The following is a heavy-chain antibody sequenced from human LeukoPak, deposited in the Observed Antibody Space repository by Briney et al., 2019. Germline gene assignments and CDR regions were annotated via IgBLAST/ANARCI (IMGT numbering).Heavy chain of an antibody. D-gene: IGHD7-27*01. CDR2: IKQDGSEK. CDR3: AKGGDPLFDY. Sequence: GGSLRPSCAASGFTFSSYWMSWVRQAPGKGLEWVANIKQDGSEKYYVDSVKGRFTISRDNSKNTLYLQMNSLRAEDTAVYYCAKGGDPLFDYWGQGTLVTVSS. CDR1: GFTFSSYW. J-gene: IGHJ4*02. V-gene: IGHV3-7*03.